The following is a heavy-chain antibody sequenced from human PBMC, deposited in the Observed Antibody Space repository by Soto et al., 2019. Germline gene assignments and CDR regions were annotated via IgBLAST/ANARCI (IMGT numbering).Heavy chain of an antibody. Sequence: SETLSLTCTVSGGSISRSYWSWIRQPPGKGLEWLGHVYYTGSTNYSPSLRSRVTISVDTSKNEFSLRLSSVTAADTAVYFCAGSLTDLVAYLDYLGQGTLVAASS. V-gene: IGHV4-59*01. D-gene: IGHD3-10*01. CDR1: GGSISRSY. J-gene: IGHJ4*02. CDR2: VYYTGST. CDR3: AGSLTDLVAYLDY.